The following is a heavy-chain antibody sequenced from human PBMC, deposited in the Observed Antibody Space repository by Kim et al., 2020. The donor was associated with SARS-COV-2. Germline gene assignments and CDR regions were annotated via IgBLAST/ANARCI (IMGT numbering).Heavy chain of an antibody. CDR2: IDMGGGTT. D-gene: IGHD3-10*01. CDR3: AGVMSGLARALEG. J-gene: IGHJ4*02. Sequence: GGSLRLSCAASGFSFSNYWMHWVRQVPGKGLVWIARIDMGGGTTNYADYARGRFTISRDNAKNTLYLQLNSLRVEDTAVYYCAGVMSGLARALEGWVQGTLVTVSS. V-gene: IGHV3-74*01. CDR1: GFSFSNYW.